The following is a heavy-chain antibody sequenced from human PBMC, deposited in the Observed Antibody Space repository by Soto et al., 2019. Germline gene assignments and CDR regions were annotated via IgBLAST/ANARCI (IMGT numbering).Heavy chain of an antibody. D-gene: IGHD3-10*01. J-gene: IGHJ4*02. CDR1: GFIYSSYA. CDR3: AKIIPAYLYGGFDY. V-gene: IGHV3-23*01. Sequence: GGSLRLSCAASGFIYSSYAMSWVRQAPGKGLEWVSTVSNSGGGTYYAVSVKGRFTISRDNSKNTLYLQMNILRAEDTAVYYCAKIIPAYLYGGFDYWGQGTLVTVSS. CDR2: VSNSGGGT.